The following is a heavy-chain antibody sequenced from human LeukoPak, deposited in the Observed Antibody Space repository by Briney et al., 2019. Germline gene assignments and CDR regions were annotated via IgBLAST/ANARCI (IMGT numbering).Heavy chain of an antibody. D-gene: IGHD1-26*01. Sequence: SETLSLTCSVSGDSISGISYYWGWVRQPPGKGLGWIGKIYYSGSSYNNPSLESRVVISLDTSRNQFSLKLTSVTATDTAVYYGARQGAVGATGFDFWGQGILVTVSS. V-gene: IGHV4-39*01. CDR3: ARQGAVGATGFDF. CDR2: IYYSGSS. CDR1: GDSISGISYY. J-gene: IGHJ4*02.